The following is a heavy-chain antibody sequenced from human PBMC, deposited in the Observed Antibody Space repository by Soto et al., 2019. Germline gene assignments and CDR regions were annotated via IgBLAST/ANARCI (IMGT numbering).Heavy chain of an antibody. CDR3: ARQRTTVVTQAYFDH. V-gene: IGHV4-39*01. CDR1: GESISSSSYY. CDR2: IYYSGRT. Sequence: SETLSLTCIVSGESISSSSYYWGWIRQPPGKGLEWIGSIYYSGRTYYNPSFKSRVTISIDTSKNQFSLKLSSVKATDTAVYYCARQRTTVVTQAYFDHWGQGAQVTVS. D-gene: IGHD2-21*02. J-gene: IGHJ4*02.